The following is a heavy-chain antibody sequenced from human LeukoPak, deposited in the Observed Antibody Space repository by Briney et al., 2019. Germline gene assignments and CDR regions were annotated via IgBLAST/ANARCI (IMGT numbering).Heavy chain of an antibody. CDR1: GGSISSSSYY. CDR3: ARHSVNWHSPETPFDY. J-gene: IGHJ4*02. V-gene: IGHV4-39*01. D-gene: IGHD1/OR15-1a*01. Sequence: SETLSLTCTVSGGSISSSSYYWGWIRQPPGKGREWIGSIYYSGSTYYNPSLKSRVTISVDTSKNQFSLKLSSVTAADTAVYYCARHSVNWHSPETPFDYWGQGTLVIVSS. CDR2: IYYSGST.